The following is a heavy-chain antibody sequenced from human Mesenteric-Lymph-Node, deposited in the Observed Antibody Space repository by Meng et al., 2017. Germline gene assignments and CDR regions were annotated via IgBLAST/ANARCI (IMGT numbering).Heavy chain of an antibody. CDR1: GGSISSYY. Sequence: GSLRLSCTVSGGSISSYYWSWIRQPPGKGLEWIGYIYYSGSTNYNPSLKSRVTISVDTSKNQFSLKLSSVTAADTAVYYCARAHYDFYLPDVWGQGTTVTVSS. CDR2: IYYSGST. J-gene: IGHJ6*02. V-gene: IGHV4-59*01. CDR3: ARAHYDFYLPDV. D-gene: IGHD3-3*01.